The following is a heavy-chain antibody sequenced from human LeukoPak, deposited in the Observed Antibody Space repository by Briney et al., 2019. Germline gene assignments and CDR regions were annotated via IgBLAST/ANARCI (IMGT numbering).Heavy chain of an antibody. Sequence: PGRSLRLSCAGPGFTFNDYAMHWVRQVPGKGLEWVGRINWNSGVVAYGASVKGRSTISRDNARNSLYLQVDSLRFEDTALYYCAKDLAVGTTPRVYAFDVWGQGALVTVSS. D-gene: IGHD1/OR15-1a*01. CDR2: INWNSGVV. CDR3: AKDLAVGTTPRVYAFDV. CDR1: GFTFNDYA. J-gene: IGHJ3*01. V-gene: IGHV3-9*01.